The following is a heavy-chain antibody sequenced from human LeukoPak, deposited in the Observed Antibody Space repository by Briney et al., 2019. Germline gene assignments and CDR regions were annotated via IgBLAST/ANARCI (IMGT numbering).Heavy chain of an antibody. J-gene: IGHJ4*02. CDR2: INSDGSST. CDR1: GFTFSNYA. D-gene: IGHD3-10*01. V-gene: IGHV3-64*02. Sequence: SGGSLRLSCVASGFTFSNYAIHWVRQAPGKGLECVSAINSDGSSTNYADSVKGRFIISRDNSKNTLYLQMGSLRAEDMAIYYCARESRPFNFGYYFDLWGQGSLVTVS. CDR3: ARESRPFNFGYYFDL.